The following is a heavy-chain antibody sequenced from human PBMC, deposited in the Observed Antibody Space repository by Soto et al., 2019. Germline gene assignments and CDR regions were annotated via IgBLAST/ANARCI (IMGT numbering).Heavy chain of an antibody. V-gene: IGHV3-30*04. CDR2: ISYDGRNK. CDR3: AREYDSSGYGYDAFDI. D-gene: IGHD3-22*01. J-gene: IGHJ3*02. CDR1: GFIFSTYA. Sequence: QVQLVESGGGVVQPGRSLRLSCAACGFIFSTYAMHWVRQAPGKGLEWVTFISYDGRNKYYADSVKDRFTISRDNSKNTLYLLMNSLRTEDTAVYYCAREYDSSGYGYDAFDIWGQGTMVTVSS.